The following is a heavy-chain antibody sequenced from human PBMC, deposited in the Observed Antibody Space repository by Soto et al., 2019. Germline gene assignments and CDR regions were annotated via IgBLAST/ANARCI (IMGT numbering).Heavy chain of an antibody. CDR1: GFSFSDYF. CDR2: INPSGDSR. J-gene: IGHJ5*02. Sequence: ASVKVSCKASGFSFSDYFMHWVRQAPGQGLEWMGIINPSGDSRNYAQKLQGRVTITRDTSTRTVYMDLSSLRYEDTAVYYCARDNRQNYGTPAASSWLHPWGQGTPVTVSS. V-gene: IGHV1-46*01. D-gene: IGHD2-15*01. CDR3: ARDNRQNYGTPAASSWLHP.